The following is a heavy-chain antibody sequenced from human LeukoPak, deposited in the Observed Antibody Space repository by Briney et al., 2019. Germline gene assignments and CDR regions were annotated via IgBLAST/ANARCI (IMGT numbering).Heavy chain of an antibody. V-gene: IGHV1-2*02. CDR2: INPNDGDT. Sequence: ASVNVSCKASGYTFTDYYMHWVRQAPGQGVEWMGWINPNDGDTNYAQKFQGRVTMTRDTSISTAHMEVSRLRSDDTAVYYCARANFLYCSSSTCLFDYWGQGTLVTVSS. CDR1: GYTFTDYY. J-gene: IGHJ4*02. CDR3: ARANFLYCSSSTCLFDY. D-gene: IGHD2-2*01.